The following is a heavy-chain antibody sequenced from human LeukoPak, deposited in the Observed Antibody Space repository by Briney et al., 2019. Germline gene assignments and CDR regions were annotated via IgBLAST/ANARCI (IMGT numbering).Heavy chain of an antibody. CDR3: AREQTSVLRYFDWLSDQEQIDY. CDR1: GFTFSSYA. CDR2: IPYDGSNK. D-gene: IGHD3-9*01. J-gene: IGHJ4*02. Sequence: GGSLRLSYAASGFTFSSYAMHWVRQAPGKGLEWVAVIPYDGSNKYYADSVKGRFTISRDNSKNTLYLQMNSLRAEDTAVYYCAREQTSVLRYFDWLSDQEQIDYWGQGTLVTVSS. V-gene: IGHV3-30*04.